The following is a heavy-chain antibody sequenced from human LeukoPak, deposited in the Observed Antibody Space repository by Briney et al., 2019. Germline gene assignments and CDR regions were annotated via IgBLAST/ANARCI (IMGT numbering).Heavy chain of an antibody. J-gene: IGHJ5*02. Sequence: GASVKVSCKASGYTFTGYYMHWVRQAPGQGPEWMGWINPNSGGTNYAQKFQGRVTMTRDTSLSTVYMELSGLRSDDTAVYYCATQATSGWHFSWGQGTLVTVSS. CDR3: ATQATSGWHFS. CDR1: GYTFTGYY. CDR2: INPNSGGT. D-gene: IGHD6-19*01. V-gene: IGHV1-2*02.